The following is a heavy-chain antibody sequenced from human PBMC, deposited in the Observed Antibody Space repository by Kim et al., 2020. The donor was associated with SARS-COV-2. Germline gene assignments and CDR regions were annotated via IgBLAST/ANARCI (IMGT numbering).Heavy chain of an antibody. Sequence: AQKFQGRGTITADESTSTAYMELSSLRSEDTAVYYCARVHGGLANYYFDYWGQGTLVTVSS. J-gene: IGHJ4*02. V-gene: IGHV1-69*01. CDR3: ARVHGGLANYYFDY. D-gene: IGHD3-16*01.